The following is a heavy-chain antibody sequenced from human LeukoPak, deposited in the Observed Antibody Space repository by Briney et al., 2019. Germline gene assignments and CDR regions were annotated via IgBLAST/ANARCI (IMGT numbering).Heavy chain of an antibody. J-gene: IGHJ4*02. D-gene: IGHD3-10*01. CDR1: GFAFRSYG. CDR3: AKDLARGLDY. CDR2: ISGNGVGT. Sequence: GGSLRLSCAASGFAFRSYGMSWVRQAPGKGLEWVSAISGNGVGTYYADSAKGRFTISRDNSKNTLYLQMNNLRAEDTAVYYCAKDLARGLDYWGQGTPVTVSS. V-gene: IGHV3-23*01.